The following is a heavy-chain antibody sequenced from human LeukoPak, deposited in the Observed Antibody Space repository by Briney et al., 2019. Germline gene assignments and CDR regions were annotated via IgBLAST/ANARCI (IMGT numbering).Heavy chain of an antibody. D-gene: IGHD3-22*01. CDR2: IYYSGST. V-gene: IGHV4-31*03. CDR1: GGSISSGGYY. Sequence: SETLSLTCTVSGGSISSGGYYWSWIRQHPGKGPEWIGYIYYSGSTYYNPSLKSRVTISVDTSKNQFSLKLSSVTAADTAVYYCARDEHHRTYYYDSSGYYGSAFDIWGQGTMVTVSS. CDR3: ARDEHHRTYYYDSSGYYGSAFDI. J-gene: IGHJ3*02.